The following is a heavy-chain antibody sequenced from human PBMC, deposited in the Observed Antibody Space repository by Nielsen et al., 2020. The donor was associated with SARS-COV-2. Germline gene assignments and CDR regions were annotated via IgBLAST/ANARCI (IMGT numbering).Heavy chain of an antibody. Sequence: SETLSLTCTVSGGSISSYYWNWVRQPPGMGLERTGYIYYSGSTKYNPSLKSRVTLSVDRSKNQFSLQLTSVTAADTAVYYCARGDILTPYYYMDVWGKGTTVTVSS. CDR3: ARGDILTPYYYMDV. CDR1: GGSISSYY. CDR2: IYYSGST. D-gene: IGHD3-9*01. V-gene: IGHV4-59*01. J-gene: IGHJ6*03.